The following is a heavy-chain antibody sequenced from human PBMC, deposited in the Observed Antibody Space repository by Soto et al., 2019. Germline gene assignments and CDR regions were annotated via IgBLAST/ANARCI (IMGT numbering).Heavy chain of an antibody. CDR1: GDSFSSYA. D-gene: IGHD3-22*01. CDR2: IIPIFGTP. J-gene: IGHJ4*02. V-gene: IGHV1-69*01. Sequence: QVQLVQSVAEVKKPGSSVKVSCKASGDSFSSYAISWVRQAPGHGLEWMGRIIPIFGTPNYAQRVEGRVTITADEATSTANMELSSMRSDDTAVYSCATGGHYYETSAFDYWGQGTLLIVSS. CDR3: ATGGHYYETSAFDY.